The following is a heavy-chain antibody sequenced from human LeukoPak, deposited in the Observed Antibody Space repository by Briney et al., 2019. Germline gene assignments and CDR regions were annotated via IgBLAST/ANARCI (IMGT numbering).Heavy chain of an antibody. CDR1: GGSISSSSYY. J-gene: IGHJ5*02. V-gene: IGHV4-39*07. D-gene: IGHD6-19*01. Sequence: SETLSLTCTVSGGSISSSSYYWGWIRQPPGKGLEWIGSIYYSGSTYYNPSLKSPVTISVDTSKNQFSLKLSSVTAADTAVYYCARDKDSGSNWFDPWGQGTLVTVSS. CDR3: ARDKDSGSNWFDP. CDR2: IYYSGST.